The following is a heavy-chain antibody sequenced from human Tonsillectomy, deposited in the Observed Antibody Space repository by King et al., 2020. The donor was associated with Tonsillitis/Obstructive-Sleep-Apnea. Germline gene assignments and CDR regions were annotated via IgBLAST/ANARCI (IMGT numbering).Heavy chain of an antibody. CDR2: ISGDGSST. CDR3: AKDTYYYSLDV. J-gene: IGHJ6*03. CDR1: GFTFDEYA. V-gene: IGHV3-43*02. Sequence: VQLVEAGGGVVQPGGSLRLSCAASGFTFDEYAMHWVRQAPGKGLEWVSLISGDGSSTYYADSVKGRFTISRDNSKNSLYLQMNSLRTEDTALYYFAKDTYYYSLDVWVNGTTVTVSS.